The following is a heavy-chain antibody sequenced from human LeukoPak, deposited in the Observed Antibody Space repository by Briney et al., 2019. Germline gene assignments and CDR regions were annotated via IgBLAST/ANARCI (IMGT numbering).Heavy chain of an antibody. V-gene: IGHV3-66*01. CDR3: ARPNIVVVPAAMGEGAFDI. D-gene: IGHD2-2*01. Sequence: GGSLRLSCVASGFTFSNYAMGWVRQAPGKGLEWVSVIYSGGSTYYADSVKGRFTISRDNAKNSLYLQMNSLRAEDTAVYYCARPNIVVVPAAMGEGAFDIWGQGTMVTVSS. J-gene: IGHJ3*02. CDR2: IYSGGST. CDR1: GFTFSNYA.